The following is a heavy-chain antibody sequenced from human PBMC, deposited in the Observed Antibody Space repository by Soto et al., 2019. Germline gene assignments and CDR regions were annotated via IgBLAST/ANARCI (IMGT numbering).Heavy chain of an antibody. CDR3: AASSAHRPEHSWFDP. CDR1: RFPFSNYG. J-gene: IGHJ5*02. D-gene: IGHD1-26*01. CDR2: IWYDGNKK. V-gene: IGHV3-33*01. Sequence: GGSLRLSCAASRFPFSNYGMHWVRQAPGKGLEWVAVIWYDGNKKYYADSVKGRFTISRENSKNTLYLQMNSLRAEDTAVYYCAASSAHRPEHSWFDPWGQGTLVTVSS.